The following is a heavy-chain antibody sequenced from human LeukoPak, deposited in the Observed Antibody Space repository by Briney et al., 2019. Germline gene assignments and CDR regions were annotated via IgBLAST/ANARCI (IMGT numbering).Heavy chain of an antibody. Sequence: AASVKVSCKASGYTFTSYYMHWVRQAPGQGLEWMGIINPSGGSTSYAQKFQGRVTMTRDMSTSTAYMELSSLRSEDTAVYYCASVKGLSGSYSGSVFDPWGQGTLVTVSS. CDR3: ASVKGLSGSYSGSVFDP. CDR2: INPSGGST. D-gene: IGHD1-26*01. CDR1: GYTFTSYY. J-gene: IGHJ5*02. V-gene: IGHV1-46*01.